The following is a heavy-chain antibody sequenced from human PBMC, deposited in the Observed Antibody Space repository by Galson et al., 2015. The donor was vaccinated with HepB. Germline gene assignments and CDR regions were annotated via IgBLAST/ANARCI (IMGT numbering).Heavy chain of an antibody. Sequence: SVKVSCKASGYTFTSYAMHWVRQAPGQRLEWMGWINAGNGNTKYSQKFQGRVTITRDTSASTAYMELSSLRSEDTAVYYCARVILCSSTSCYGGFDYWGQGTLVTVSS. V-gene: IGHV1-3*01. CDR3: ARVILCSSTSCYGGFDY. J-gene: IGHJ4*02. D-gene: IGHD2-2*01. CDR1: GYTFTSYA. CDR2: INAGNGNT.